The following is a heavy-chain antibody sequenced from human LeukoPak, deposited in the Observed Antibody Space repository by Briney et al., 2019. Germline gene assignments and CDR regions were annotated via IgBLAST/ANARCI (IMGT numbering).Heavy chain of an antibody. CDR1: GGSFSGYY. V-gene: IGHV4-34*01. Sequence: SETLSLTCAVYGGSFSGYYWSWLRQPPGKGLEWIGEINHSGSTNYNPSLKSRVTISVDTSKNQFSLKLSSVTAADTAVYYCARGRIAVAGTSFDYWGQGTLVTVSS. CDR2: INHSGST. J-gene: IGHJ4*02. D-gene: IGHD6-19*01. CDR3: ARGRIAVAGTSFDY.